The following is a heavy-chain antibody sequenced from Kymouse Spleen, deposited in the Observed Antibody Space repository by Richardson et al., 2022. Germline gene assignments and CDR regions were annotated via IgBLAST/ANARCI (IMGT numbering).Heavy chain of an antibody. J-gene: IGHJ6*02. CDR2: INWNGGST. Sequence: EVQLVESGGGVVRPGGSLRLSCAASGFTFDDYGMSWVRQAPGKGLEWVSGINWNGGSTGYADSVKGRFTISRDNAKNSLYLQMNSLRAEDTALYYCARGNIYSSSWNYYYYGMDVWGQGTTVTVSS. D-gene: IGHD6-13*01. V-gene: IGHV3-20*d01. CDR3: ARGNIYSSSWNYYYYGMDV. CDR1: GFTFDDYG.